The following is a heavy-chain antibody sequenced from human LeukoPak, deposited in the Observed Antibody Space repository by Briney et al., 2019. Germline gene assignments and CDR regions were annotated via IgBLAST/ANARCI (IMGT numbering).Heavy chain of an antibody. Sequence: GNTNYNPSLKSRVTISVDESKNQFSLKLRSVTAADTAVYYCARMKGDYWGQGTLVTVSS. J-gene: IGHJ4*02. V-gene: IGHV4-59*01. CDR3: ARMKGDY. CDR2: GNT.